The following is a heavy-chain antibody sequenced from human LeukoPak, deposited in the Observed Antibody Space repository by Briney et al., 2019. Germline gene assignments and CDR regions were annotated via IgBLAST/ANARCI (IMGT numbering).Heavy chain of an antibody. D-gene: IGHD1-26*01. J-gene: IGHJ3*02. CDR1: GGTFSSYA. CDR3: ARGKPGATLAFDI. V-gene: IGHV1-69*05. Sequence: GASVKVSCEASGGTFSSYAISWVRQAPGQGLEWMGGIIPIFGTANYAQKFQGRVTITTDESTSTAYMELSSLRSEDTAVYYCARGKPGATLAFDIWGQGTMVTVSS. CDR2: IIPIFGTA.